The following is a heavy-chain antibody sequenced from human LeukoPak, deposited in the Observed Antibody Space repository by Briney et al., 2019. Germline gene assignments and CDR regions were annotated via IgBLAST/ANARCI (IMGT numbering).Heavy chain of an antibody. CDR3: ARGVVPAAFYYYYYYMDV. Sequence: SETLSLTCTVSGGSISSSSYYWGWIRQPPGKGLEWIGSIYYSGSTNYNPSLKSRVTISVDTSKNQFSLKLSSVTAADTAVYYCARGVVPAAFYYYYYYMDVWGKGTTVTISS. CDR1: GGSISSSSYY. V-gene: IGHV4-39*07. J-gene: IGHJ6*03. D-gene: IGHD2-2*01. CDR2: IYYSGST.